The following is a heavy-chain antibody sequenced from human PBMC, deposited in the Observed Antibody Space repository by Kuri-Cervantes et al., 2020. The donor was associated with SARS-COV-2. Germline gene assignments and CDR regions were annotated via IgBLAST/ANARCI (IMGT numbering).Heavy chain of an antibody. J-gene: IGHJ5*02. CDR3: ARGHIVVVPAARNWFDP. V-gene: IGHV4-39*07. Sequence: GSLRLSCTVSGGSISSSSYYWGWIRQPPGKGLEWIGEINHSGSTNYNPSLKSRVTISVDTSKNQFSLKLSSVTAADTAVYYCARGHIVVVPAARNWFDPWGQGTLVTVSS. CDR1: GGSISSSSYY. D-gene: IGHD2-2*01. CDR2: INHSGST.